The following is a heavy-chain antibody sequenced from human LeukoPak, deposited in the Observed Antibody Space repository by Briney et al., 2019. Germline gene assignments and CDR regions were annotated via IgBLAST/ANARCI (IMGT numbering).Heavy chain of an antibody. J-gene: IGHJ4*02. CDR3: ARASSGWYFFDY. D-gene: IGHD6-19*01. V-gene: IGHV3-21*01. CDR2: ISSSSSYI. CDR1: GFTFSSYS. Sequence: GGSLRLSCAASGFTFSSYSMNWVRQAPGKGLEWVSSISSSSSYIYYADSVKDRFTISRDNAKNSLYLQMNSLRAEDTAVYYCARASSGWYFFDYWGQGTLVTVSS.